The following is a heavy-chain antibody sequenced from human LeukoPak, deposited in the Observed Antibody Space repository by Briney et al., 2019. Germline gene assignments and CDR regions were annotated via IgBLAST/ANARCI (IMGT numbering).Heavy chain of an antibody. CDR3: VRDWAPASMQAAPFDC. CDR2: IKEGGSLK. V-gene: IGHV3-7*01. Sequence: GGSLRLSCAASGFTFSTFAMIWVRQPPGKGPEWVANIKEGGSLKNYVDSVEGRFTVSRDNAKNTLYLQMNSLRLEDTAVYYCVRDWAPASMQAAPFDCWGQGTLVTVSS. D-gene: IGHD2/OR15-2a*01. J-gene: IGHJ4*02. CDR1: GFTFSTFA.